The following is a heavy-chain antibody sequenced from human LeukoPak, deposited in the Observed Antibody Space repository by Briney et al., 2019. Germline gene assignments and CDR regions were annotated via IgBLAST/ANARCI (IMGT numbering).Heavy chain of an antibody. CDR3: AKDMHYNDGRWEFDP. CDR2: MVGSGDA. V-gene: IGHV3-23*01. CDR1: GFTFSTYA. Sequence: GGSLRLSCAASGFTFSTYAMTWVRQAPGKGLEWVSGMVGSGDAYYADAVKGRFTMSRDSSKSTVYLQMNSLRVEDTAIYYCAKDMHYNDGRWEFDPWGQGTLVTVSS. D-gene: IGHD5-24*01. J-gene: IGHJ5*02.